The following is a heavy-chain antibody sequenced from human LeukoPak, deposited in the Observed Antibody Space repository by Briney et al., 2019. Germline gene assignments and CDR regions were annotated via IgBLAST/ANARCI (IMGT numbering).Heavy chain of an antibody. D-gene: IGHD4-23*01. CDR2: ISYDGSNK. V-gene: IGHV3-30*16. CDR3: ARFTNSRSVDY. J-gene: IGHJ4*02. Sequence: PGGSLRLSCAASGFTFSSYAMHWVRQAPGKGLEWVAVISYDGSNKYYADSVKGRITISRDNSKNTLYLQMNSLRAEDTAVYYCARFTNSRSVDYWGQGTLVTVSS. CDR1: GFTFSSYA.